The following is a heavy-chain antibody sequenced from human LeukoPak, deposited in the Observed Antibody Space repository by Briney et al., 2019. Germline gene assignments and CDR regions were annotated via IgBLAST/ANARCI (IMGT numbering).Heavy chain of an antibody. Sequence: GGSLRLSCAASGFTFSSYAVSWVRQAPGKGLEWVSAISGSGGSTYYADSVKGRFTISRDNSKNTLYLQMNSLRAEDTAVYYCARAWSGYSNYYYYYYMDVWGKGTTVTVSS. D-gene: IGHD3-3*01. CDR1: GFTFSSYA. V-gene: IGHV3-23*01. J-gene: IGHJ6*03. CDR3: ARAWSGYSNYYYYYYMDV. CDR2: ISGSGGST.